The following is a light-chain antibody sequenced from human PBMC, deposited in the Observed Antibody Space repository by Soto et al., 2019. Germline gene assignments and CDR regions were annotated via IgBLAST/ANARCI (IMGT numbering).Light chain of an antibody. J-gene: IGLJ2*01. CDR2: DVN. Sequence: QSALTQPASVSGSPGQSITISCTGTSSDVGGYNYVSWYQQAPGKAPKLMIYDVNNRPSGVSNRFSGSKSGNTASLTISGLQAEDEAYYYCSSYTSSSTLAVFGGGTKL. CDR1: SSDVGGYNY. CDR3: SSYTSSSTLAV. V-gene: IGLV2-14*01.